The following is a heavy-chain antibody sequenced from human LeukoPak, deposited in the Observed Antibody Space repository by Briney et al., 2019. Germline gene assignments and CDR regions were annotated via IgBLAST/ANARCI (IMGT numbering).Heavy chain of an antibody. CDR3: ARDKGGSESYNDY. Sequence: SGTLSLTCGVSGGSISTTNWWTWVRQPPGKGLEWIGYIYYSGSTYYNPSLKSRVTISVDTSKNQFSLKLSSVTAADTAVYYCARDKGGSESYNDYWGQGTLVTVSS. V-gene: IGHV4-4*02. J-gene: IGHJ4*02. CDR2: IYYSGST. D-gene: IGHD3-10*01. CDR1: GGSISTTNW.